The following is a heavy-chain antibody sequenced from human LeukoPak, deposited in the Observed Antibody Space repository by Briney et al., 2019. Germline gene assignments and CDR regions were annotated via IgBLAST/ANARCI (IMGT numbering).Heavy chain of an antibody. CDR3: ARDLNGPSFY. J-gene: IGHJ4*02. V-gene: IGHV3-7*01. D-gene: IGHD2-8*01. CDR2: IKPDGGEI. Sequence: EWVINIKPDGGEIYFVDSVKGRFTISRDNAKNSLYLQMNSLRVDDTAVYYCARDLNGPSFYWGQGTLVTVSS.